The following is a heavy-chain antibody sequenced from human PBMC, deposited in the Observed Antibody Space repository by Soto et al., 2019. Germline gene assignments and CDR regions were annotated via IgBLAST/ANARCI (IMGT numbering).Heavy chain of an antibody. J-gene: IGHJ4*02. CDR1: GFTFSNYA. V-gene: IGHV3-23*01. CDR3: AKDPDGDYLLGYFDY. Sequence: EVQLLESGGGLVQPGGSLRLSCAASGFTFSNYAMSWVRQAPGKGLEWVSVISGSGGSTYYADSVKGRFTISRDNSNTTLYLQMNSLRAEDTAVYYCAKDPDGDYLLGYFDYWGQGTLVTVSS. D-gene: IGHD4-17*01. CDR2: ISGSGGST.